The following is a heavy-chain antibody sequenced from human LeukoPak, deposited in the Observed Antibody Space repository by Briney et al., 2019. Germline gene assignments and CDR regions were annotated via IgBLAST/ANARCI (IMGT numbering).Heavy chain of an antibody. Sequence: SETLSLTCTVSGDSISSSSSYWGWIRQPPGKGLEWIGNIYYNGRTYFNASLSSRLTISLDTSKNQVSLKVTSVTAADTAAHYCARGKFGGGWFDFDSWGQGTLVTVSS. CDR2: IYYNGRT. J-gene: IGHJ4*02. V-gene: IGHV4-39*07. CDR1: GDSISSSSSY. CDR3: ARGKFGGGWFDFDS. D-gene: IGHD6-19*01.